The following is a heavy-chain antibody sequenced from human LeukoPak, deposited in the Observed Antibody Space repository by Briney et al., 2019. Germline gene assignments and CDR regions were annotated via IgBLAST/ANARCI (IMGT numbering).Heavy chain of an antibody. D-gene: IGHD2-15*01. V-gene: IGHV3-48*01. CDR3: VVVAVPTLIAY. CDR1: GFTFSSYS. CDR2: ISSSSSTI. Sequence: TGGSLRLSCAASGFTFSSYSMNWVRQAPGKGLEWVSYISSSSSTIYYADSVKGRFTISRDNAKNSLYLQMNSLRAEDTAVYYCVVVAVPTLIAYWGQGTLVTVSS. J-gene: IGHJ4*02.